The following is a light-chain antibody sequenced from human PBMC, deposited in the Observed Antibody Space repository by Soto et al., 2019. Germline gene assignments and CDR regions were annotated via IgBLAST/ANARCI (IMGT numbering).Light chain of an antibody. CDR1: QGVSSH. J-gene: IGKJ2*01. V-gene: IGKV3-11*01. CDR2: DSS. Sequence: EIVLTQSPATLSLSPGARATLSCRASQGVSSHLAWYQQKPGQAPRLLIYDSSKRATGIPARFSGGVSGTDFTLTIRSLEPEDFAVYYCQHRGTWSRYFFGQGTKVAS. CDR3: QHRGTWSRYF.